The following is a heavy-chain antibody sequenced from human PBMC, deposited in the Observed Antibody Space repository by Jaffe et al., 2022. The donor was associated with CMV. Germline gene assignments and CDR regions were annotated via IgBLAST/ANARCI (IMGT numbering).Heavy chain of an antibody. D-gene: IGHD3-3*01. CDR2: ISGSGGST. V-gene: IGHV3-23*01. CDR3: AKDLLGYDFWSGYSLGAFDI. Sequence: EVQLLESGGGLVQPGGSLRLSCAASGFTFSSYAMSWVRQAPGKGLEWVSAISGSGGSTYYADSVKGRFTISRDNSKNTLYLQMNSLRAEDTAVYYCAKDLLGYDFWSGYSLGAFDIWGQGTMVTVSS. CDR1: GFTFSSYA. J-gene: IGHJ3*02.